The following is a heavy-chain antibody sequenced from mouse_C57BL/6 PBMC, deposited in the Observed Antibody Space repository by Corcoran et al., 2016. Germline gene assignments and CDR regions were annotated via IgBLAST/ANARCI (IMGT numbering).Heavy chain of an antibody. V-gene: IGHV1-26*01. Sequence: EVQLQQSGPELVKPGASVKISCKASGYTFIDYYMNWVKQSHGKSLEWIGDINPNNGGTSYNQKFKGKATLTVDKSSSTAYMELRSLTSEDSAVYYCAQGRSYFDYWGQGTTLTVSS. CDR2: INPNNGGT. CDR3: AQGRSYFDY. CDR1: GYTFIDYY. J-gene: IGHJ2*01.